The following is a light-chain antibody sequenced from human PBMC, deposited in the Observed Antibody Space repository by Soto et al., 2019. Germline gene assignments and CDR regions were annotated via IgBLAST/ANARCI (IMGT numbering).Light chain of an antibody. CDR2: AAS. J-gene: IGKJ5*01. CDR3: QQLNSYPLIT. CDR1: QGISSY. Sequence: DIQLTQSPSFLSASVGDRVTITCRASQGISSYLAWYQQKPGKAPKILIYAASTLQSGDPSRFSGSGSGTEFTLTISSLQPEDFATYYCQQLNSYPLITFGQRTRLEIK. V-gene: IGKV1-9*01.